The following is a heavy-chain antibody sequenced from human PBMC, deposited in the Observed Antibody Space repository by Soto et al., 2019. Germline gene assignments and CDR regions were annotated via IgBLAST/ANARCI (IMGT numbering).Heavy chain of an antibody. CDR2: IIPIFGTA. CDR1: GGTFSSYA. J-gene: IGHJ6*02. CDR3: ARAHGATAYYYYGMDV. Sequence: SVKVSCKASGGTFSSYAISWVRQAPGQGVEWMGGIIPIFGTANYAQKFQGRVTITAEESTSTAYMELSSLRSEDTAVYYCARAHGATAYYYYGMDVWGQGTTVTVSS. D-gene: IGHD1-26*01. V-gene: IGHV1-69*13.